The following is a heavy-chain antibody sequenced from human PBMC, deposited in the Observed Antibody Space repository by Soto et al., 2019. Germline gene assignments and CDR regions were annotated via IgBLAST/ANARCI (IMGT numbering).Heavy chain of an antibody. D-gene: IGHD3-16*01. CDR3: AREASLRNDY. CDR2: INAGNGNT. J-gene: IGHJ4*02. Sequence: GASVKLSCKASGYTFTNYAMHWVRQAPGQRLEWMGWINAGNGNTKYAQTFQDRVTITTDTSTSTAYMELRSLRSDDTAVYYCAREASLRNDYWGQGTLVTVSS. CDR1: GYTFTNYA. V-gene: IGHV1-3*01.